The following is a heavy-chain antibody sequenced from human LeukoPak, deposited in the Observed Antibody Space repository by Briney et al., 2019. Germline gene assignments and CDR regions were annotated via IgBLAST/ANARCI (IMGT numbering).Heavy chain of an antibody. CDR2: INHSGST. D-gene: IGHD3-16*01. Sequence: SETLSLTCAVYGGSFSGYYWSWIRQPPGKGLEWIGEINHSGSTNYNPSLKSRVTISVDTSKNQFSLKLSSVTAADTAVYYCARVIYSNAYSHGMDVWGQGTTVTVSS. CDR1: GGSFSGYY. V-gene: IGHV4-34*01. J-gene: IGHJ6*02. CDR3: ARVIYSNAYSHGMDV.